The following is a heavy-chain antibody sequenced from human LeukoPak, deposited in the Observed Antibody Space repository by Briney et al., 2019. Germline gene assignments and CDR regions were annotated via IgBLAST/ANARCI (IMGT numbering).Heavy chain of an antibody. J-gene: IGHJ2*01. V-gene: IGHV3-11*06. CDR1: GFTFSDYY. CDR3: AREDYYGSGSYYNENWYFDL. D-gene: IGHD3-10*01. CDR2: ISSSSYT. Sequence: GGSLRLSCAASGFTFSDYYMSWIRQAPGKGLEWVSYISSSSYTNYADSVKGRFTISRDNAKNSLYLQMNSLRAEDTAVYYCAREDYYGSGSYYNENWYFDLWGRGTLVTVSS.